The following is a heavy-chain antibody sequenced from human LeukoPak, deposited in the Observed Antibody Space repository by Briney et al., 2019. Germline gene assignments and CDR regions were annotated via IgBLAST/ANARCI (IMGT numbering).Heavy chain of an antibody. D-gene: IGHD6-13*01. CDR2: IKQDGSEK. V-gene: IGHV3-7*01. J-gene: IGHJ4*02. Sequence: GGSLRLSCAASGFTFSSYWMSWVRQVPGKGLEWVANIKQDGSEKYYVDSVKGRFTISRDNAKNSLYLQMNSLRAEDTAVYYCVSDGGGIAAAHRWGQGTLVAVSS. CDR1: GFTFSSYW. CDR3: VSDGGGIAAAHR.